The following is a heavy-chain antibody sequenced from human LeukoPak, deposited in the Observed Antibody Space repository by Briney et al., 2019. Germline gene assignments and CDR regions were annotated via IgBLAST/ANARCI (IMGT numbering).Heavy chain of an antibody. CDR2: IWYDGSNK. V-gene: IGHV3-33*01. D-gene: IGHD2-2*01. Sequence: GGSLRLSCAASGFTFSSYGMHWVRQAPGKGLEWVAVIWYDGSNKYYADSVKGRFAVSRDNSKNTLYLQMNSLRAGDTAVYYCARGGYCSSTSCAPYYYYGMDVWGQGTTVTVSS. J-gene: IGHJ6*02. CDR3: ARGGYCSSTSCAPYYYYGMDV. CDR1: GFTFSSYG.